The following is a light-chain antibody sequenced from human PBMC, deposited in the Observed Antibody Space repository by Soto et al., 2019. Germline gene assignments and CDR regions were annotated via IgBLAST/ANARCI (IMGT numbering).Light chain of an antibody. CDR1: SSDVGGYKY. J-gene: IGLJ3*02. Sequence: QSALTQPASVSGSPGQSITISCTGTSSDVGGYKYVSWYQQHPGKAPKLMIYDVNNRPSGVSNRFSGSKSGNTASLTISGLQAEDEAHYYCSSYTTSSTLVFGGGTKLTVL. CDR3: SSYTTSSTLV. V-gene: IGLV2-14*03. CDR2: DVN.